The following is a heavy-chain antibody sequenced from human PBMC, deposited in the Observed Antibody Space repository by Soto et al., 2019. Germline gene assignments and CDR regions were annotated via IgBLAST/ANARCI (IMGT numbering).Heavy chain of an antibody. CDR3: ARARLYRSWWFAP. CDR1: GGSISSYY. CDR2: IYYSGST. J-gene: IGHJ5*02. V-gene: IGHV4-59*01. D-gene: IGHD3-16*02. Sequence: SETLSLACTASGGSISSYYWSWIRQPPGKGLEWIGYIYYSGSTNYNPSLKSRVTISVDTSKNQFSLKLSSVTAADTAVYYCARARLYRSWWFAPWGQGTLVTVSS.